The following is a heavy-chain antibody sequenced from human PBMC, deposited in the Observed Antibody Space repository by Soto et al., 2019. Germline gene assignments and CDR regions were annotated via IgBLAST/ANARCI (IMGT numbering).Heavy chain of an antibody. V-gene: IGHV4-59*01. D-gene: IGHD2-15*01. CDR2: IYYSGST. CDR1: GGSISSYY. Sequence: SETLSLTCTVAGGSISSYYWSWTRQPPGKGLEWIGYIYYSGSTNYNPSLKSRVTIPVDTSKNQFSLKLSSVTAADTAVYYCTRDDVHCSGGTCYGIPMDVWGKGTTVTVSS. CDR3: TRDDVHCSGGTCYGIPMDV. J-gene: IGHJ6*03.